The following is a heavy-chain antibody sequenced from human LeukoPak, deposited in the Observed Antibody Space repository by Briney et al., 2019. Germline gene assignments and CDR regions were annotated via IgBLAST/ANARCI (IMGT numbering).Heavy chain of an antibody. CDR2: INHSGST. CDR3: ARGGSLDIVVVPVAMLGLVRNWFDP. D-gene: IGHD2-2*03. Sequence: SETLSLTCTVSGGSISISSYYWSWIRQPPGKGLEWIGEINHSGSTNYNPSLKSRVTISVDTSKNQFSLKLSSVTAADTAVYYCARGGSLDIVVVPVAMLGLVRNWFDPWGQGTLVTVSS. CDR1: GGSISISSYY. V-gene: IGHV4-39*07. J-gene: IGHJ5*02.